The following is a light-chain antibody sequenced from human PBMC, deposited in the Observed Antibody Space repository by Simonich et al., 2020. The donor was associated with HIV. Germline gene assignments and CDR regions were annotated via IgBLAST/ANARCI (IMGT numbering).Light chain of an antibody. CDR2: WAS. Sequence: DIVMTQSPDSLAVSLGERATINCKSSQSILYSSNNKNYLAWYQKKPRPPPNLLIYWASTRESGVPDLFSGSGSGTDFTLTISSLQAEDVAVYYCQQYYNTPHTFGQGTKLEIK. V-gene: IGKV4-1*01. CDR3: QQYYNTPHT. J-gene: IGKJ2*01. CDR1: QSILYSSNNKNY.